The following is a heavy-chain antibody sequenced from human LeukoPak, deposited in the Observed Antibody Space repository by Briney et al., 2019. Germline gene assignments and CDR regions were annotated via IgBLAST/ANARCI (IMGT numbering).Heavy chain of an antibody. CDR1: GGSISSGDYY. J-gene: IGHJ4*02. Sequence: PSQTLSLTCTVSGGSISSGDYYWSWIRQPPGKGLEWIGEINHSGSTNYNPSLKSRVTISVDTSKNQFSLKLSSVTAADTAVYYCARIGMVATNYWGQGTLVTVSS. D-gene: IGHD5-12*01. V-gene: IGHV4-30-4*01. CDR3: ARIGMVATNY. CDR2: INHSGST.